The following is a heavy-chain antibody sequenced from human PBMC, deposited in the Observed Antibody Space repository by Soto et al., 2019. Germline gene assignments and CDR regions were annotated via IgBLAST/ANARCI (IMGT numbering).Heavy chain of an antibody. J-gene: IGHJ4*02. CDR2: ISDSGGNT. V-gene: IGHV3-23*01. D-gene: IGHD2-15*01. Sequence: EVQLLESGGGLVQPGGFLRLSCAASGFTFNTYAMSWVRQAPGKGLEWVSGISDSGGNTYYADSVKGRFTISRDNSMNMLYLQRLRLRAADTAVYLCARCWGLGTPRGRGSCYCSIYSWGQGTLVSVCS. CDR1: GFTFNTYA. CDR3: ARCWGLGTPRGRGSCYCSIYS.